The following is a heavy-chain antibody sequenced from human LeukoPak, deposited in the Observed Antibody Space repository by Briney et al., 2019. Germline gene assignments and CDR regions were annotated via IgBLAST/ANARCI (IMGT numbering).Heavy chain of an antibody. CDR3: AKDHANTPVVTN. Sequence: PGGSLRLSCAASGLTVSSNCMSWVRQAPGKGLEWVAFIRYDGSNKYYADSVTGRFTVSRDNSKNTVDLQMNNLRVDDTAIYYCAKDHANTPVVTNWGQGILVSVSS. CDR2: IRYDGSNK. D-gene: IGHD2-21*02. CDR1: GLTVSSNC. V-gene: IGHV3-30*02. J-gene: IGHJ4*02.